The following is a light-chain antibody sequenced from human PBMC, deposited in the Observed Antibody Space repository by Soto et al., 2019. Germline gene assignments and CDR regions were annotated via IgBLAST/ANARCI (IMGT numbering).Light chain of an antibody. CDR3: QQYNCYWT. Sequence: DIQMTQSPSTLSASVGDRVTITCRASQSISGSLSWYQQKPGKAPKLLIYEASNLKSGVPSRFIGSGSGTEYTLTISSLQPDDSASYYCQQYNCYWTFGQGTRVEIK. CDR1: QSISGS. CDR2: EAS. J-gene: IGKJ1*01. V-gene: IGKV1-5*03.